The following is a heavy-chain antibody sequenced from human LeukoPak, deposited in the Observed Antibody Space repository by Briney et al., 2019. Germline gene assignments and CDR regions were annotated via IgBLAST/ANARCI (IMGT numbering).Heavy chain of an antibody. D-gene: IGHD3-22*01. CDR1: GFTSSSYS. V-gene: IGHV3-21*01. J-gene: IGHJ4*02. Sequence: GGSLRLSCAASGFTSSSYSMNWVRQAPGKGLEWVSSISSSSSYIYYADSVKGRFTISRDNAKNSLYLQMNSLRAEDTAVYYCARDPAYYYDSSGYYYVPYWGQGTLVTVSS. CDR2: ISSSSSYI. CDR3: ARDPAYYYDSSGYYYVPY.